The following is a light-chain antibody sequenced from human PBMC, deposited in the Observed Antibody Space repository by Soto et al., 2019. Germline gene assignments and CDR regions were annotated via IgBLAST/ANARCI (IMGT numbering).Light chain of an antibody. Sequence: DIQMTQSPSSLSASVRDTVTITCRASQNIGSYLNWYQQKPGKAPTLLIYAASTLQSGVPSRFSGSGSGTDFNLTISSLNPEDFATYFCQQGDRILQTFGQGTKVEVK. V-gene: IGKV1-39*01. CDR3: QQGDRILQT. J-gene: IGKJ1*01. CDR1: QNIGSY. CDR2: AAS.